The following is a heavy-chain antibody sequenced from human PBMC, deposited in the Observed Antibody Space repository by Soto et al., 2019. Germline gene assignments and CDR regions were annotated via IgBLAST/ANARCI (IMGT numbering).Heavy chain of an antibody. CDR1: GYTFSSYA. CDR2: IHAGNGNT. D-gene: IGHD2-15*01. J-gene: IGHJ4*02. V-gene: IGHV1-3*01. CDR3: ASGVAFLDY. Sequence: ASVKVSCKASGYTFSSYAIHWVRQAPGQGLEWMGWIHAGNGNTKYSQSFQGRVTISRDTSATTAYMELNSLRSEDTAVYYCASGVAFLDYWGQGTLVTVSS.